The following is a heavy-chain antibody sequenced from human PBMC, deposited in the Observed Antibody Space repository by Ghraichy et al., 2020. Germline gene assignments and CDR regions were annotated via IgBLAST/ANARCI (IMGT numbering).Heavy chain of an antibody. D-gene: IGHD5-18*01. CDR1: GYTFTDNY. V-gene: IGHV1-2*02. CDR3: ARGEINGYSFGYPVAFYFQY. J-gene: IGHJ4*02. Sequence: ASVKVSCKASGYTFTDNYIHWVRQAPGQGLEWMGWTNPKSGGTNYAQNFQDRVSMTRDTSIGTAYMELSSLRSDDTAVYHCARGEINGYSFGYPVAFYFQYWGQGTLLTVSS. CDR2: TNPKSGGT.